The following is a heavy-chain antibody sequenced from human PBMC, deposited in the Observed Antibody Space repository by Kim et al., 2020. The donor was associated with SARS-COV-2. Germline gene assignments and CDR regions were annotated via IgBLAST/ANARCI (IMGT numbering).Heavy chain of an antibody. Sequence: AGTVQGRVTISRDNSKRTLYLQMSSLRAEGTAMYYCAKEGSAAAASHIDYWGQGTLVTVSS. J-gene: IGHJ4*02. V-gene: IGHV3-33*06. D-gene: IGHD6-13*01. CDR3: AKEGSAAAASHIDY.